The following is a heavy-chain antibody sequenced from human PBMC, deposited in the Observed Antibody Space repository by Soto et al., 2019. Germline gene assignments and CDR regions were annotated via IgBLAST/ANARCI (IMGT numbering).Heavy chain of an antibody. CDR2: IIPIFGTA. CDR1: GGTFSSYA. Sequence: ASVKVSCKASGGTFSSYAISWVRQAPGQGLEWTGGIIPIFGTANYAQKFQGRVTITADESTSTAYMELSSLRSEDTAVYYCARDRYSSSAFDYWGQGTLVNVSS. CDR3: ARDRYSSSAFDY. V-gene: IGHV1-69*13. J-gene: IGHJ4*02. D-gene: IGHD6-6*01.